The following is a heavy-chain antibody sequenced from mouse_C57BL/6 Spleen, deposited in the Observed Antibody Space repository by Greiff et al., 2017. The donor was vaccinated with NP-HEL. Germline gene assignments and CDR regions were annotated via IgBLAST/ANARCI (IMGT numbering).Heavy chain of an antibody. V-gene: IGHV1-52*01. Sequence: VQLQQPGAELVRPGSSVKLSCKASGYTFTSYWMHWVKQRPIQGLEWIGNIDPSDSETHYNQKFKDKATLTVDKSSSTAYMQLSSLTSEASAVYYCARFYYGSSYVDYWGQGTLVTVSA. CDR1: GYTFTSYW. CDR3: ARFYYGSSYVDY. CDR2: IDPSDSET. D-gene: IGHD1-1*01. J-gene: IGHJ3*01.